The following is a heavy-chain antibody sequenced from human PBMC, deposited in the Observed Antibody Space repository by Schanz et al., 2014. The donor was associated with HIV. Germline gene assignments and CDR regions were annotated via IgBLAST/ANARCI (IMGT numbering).Heavy chain of an antibody. D-gene: IGHD3-10*02. J-gene: IGHJ2*01. CDR1: GGSLSSGGSYS. Sequence: QLPLQESGSGLVKPSQTLSLTCAVSGGSLSSGGSYSWSWVRKPPGKGLEWIGYIYYSGNTHYNPSLRGLLTISVDTSKNQFSLEVNSVTAADTAVYYCASEDVSNWSFDLWGRGTLVSVSS. V-gene: IGHV4-30-2*05. CDR2: IYYSGNT. CDR3: ASEDVSNWSFDL.